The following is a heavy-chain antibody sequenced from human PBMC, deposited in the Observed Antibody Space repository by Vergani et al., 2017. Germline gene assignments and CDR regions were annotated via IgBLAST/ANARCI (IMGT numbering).Heavy chain of an antibody. Sequence: QVQLVESGGGVVQPGGSLRLPCPAAGFTFSSYGMHWVRQAPGKGLEWVAFIRYEGSNKYYADSVKGRFTISRDNSKNTLYLQMNSLRAEDTGVYYCAKEGYGYYFFHAFDIWGQGTMVTVSS. V-gene: IGHV3-30*02. D-gene: IGHD4-17*01. CDR1: GFTFSSYG. CDR2: IRYEGSNK. CDR3: AKEGYGYYFFHAFDI. J-gene: IGHJ3*02.